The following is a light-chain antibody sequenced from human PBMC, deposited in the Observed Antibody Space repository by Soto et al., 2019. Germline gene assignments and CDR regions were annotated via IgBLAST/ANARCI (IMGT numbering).Light chain of an antibody. CDR3: CSYAGSSTFVV. J-gene: IGLJ2*01. CDR2: EVS. Sequence: QSVLTQPASVSGSPGQSITISCTGTSSDVGSYNLVSWYQQHPGKAPKLMIYEVSKRPSGVSNRFSGSKSGNTAPLTISGLQAEDEADYYCCSYAGSSTFVVFGGGTKVTVL. CDR1: SSDVGSYNL. V-gene: IGLV2-23*02.